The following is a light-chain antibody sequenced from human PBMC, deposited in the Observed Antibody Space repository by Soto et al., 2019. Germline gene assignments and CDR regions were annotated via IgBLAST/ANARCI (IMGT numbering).Light chain of an antibody. Sequence: QSALTQPPSVSGAPGQRVTISCTGSSSNIGAGYDVHWYQQLPGTAPKLLIYGNTNRPSGVPDRFSGSKSGTSPSLAITGLQAEDEADYYCQSYDSSLNAVVFGGGTKVTVL. CDR2: GNT. V-gene: IGLV1-40*01. CDR1: SSNIGAGYD. J-gene: IGLJ2*01. CDR3: QSYDSSLNAVV.